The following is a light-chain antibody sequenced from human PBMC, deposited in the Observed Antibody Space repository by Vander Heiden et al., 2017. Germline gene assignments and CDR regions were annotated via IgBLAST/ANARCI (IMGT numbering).Light chain of an antibody. CDR1: STNLGAGYN. V-gene: IGLV1-40*01. CDR3: QSYDRSLSGLV. Sequence: QSVLPQPPSVSEAPGQRVTISCSGGSTNLGAGYNVQWYQQLQGTAPKLLIYVNSNRPSGVPDRFSGSKSGTSASLAITGLQAEDEADYYCQSYDRSLSGLVFGGGTKLTVL. CDR2: VNS. J-gene: IGLJ3*02.